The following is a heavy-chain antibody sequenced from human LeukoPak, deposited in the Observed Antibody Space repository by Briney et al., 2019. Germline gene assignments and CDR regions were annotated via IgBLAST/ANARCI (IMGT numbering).Heavy chain of an antibody. CDR3: ARDMSRFGESFDY. D-gene: IGHD3-10*01. Sequence: GGSLRLSCAASGFTFSSYEMNWVRQAPGKGLEWVSYISSSGSTIYYADSVKGRFTISRDNAKNSLYLQMNSLRPEDTAVYYCARDMSRFGESFDYWGQGTLVSAPS. CDR2: ISSSGSTI. V-gene: IGHV3-48*03. CDR1: GFTFSSYE. J-gene: IGHJ4*02.